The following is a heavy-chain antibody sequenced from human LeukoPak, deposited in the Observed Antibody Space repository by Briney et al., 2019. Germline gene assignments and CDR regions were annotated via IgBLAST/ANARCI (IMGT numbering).Heavy chain of an antibody. V-gene: IGHV3-48*03. CDR3: ARDLEGSGSFYRPSYDY. CDR1: GFTFSSYE. Sequence: GGSLRLSCAASGFTFSSYEMNWVRQTPGKGLEWVSYISSSGSTIYYADSVKGRFTSSRDNAKNSLYLQMNSLRAEDTAVYYCARDLEGSGSFYRPSYDYWGQGTLVTVSS. D-gene: IGHD3-10*01. CDR2: ISSSGSTI. J-gene: IGHJ4*02.